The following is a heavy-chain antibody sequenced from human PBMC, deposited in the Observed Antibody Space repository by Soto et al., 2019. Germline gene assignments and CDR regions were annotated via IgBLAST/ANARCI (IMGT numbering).Heavy chain of an antibody. J-gene: IGHJ4*02. CDR1: GFTFNSYA. CDR3: AKHPRPYYYGSGSYFDF. V-gene: IGHV3-23*01. Sequence: GGSLRLSCAASGFTFNSYAMSWVRQAPGKGLEWVSGISDSGGSTYYPDSVKGRFAISRDNSKNTVYLKMNSLRAEDTAVYYCAKHPRPYYYGSGSYFDFWGQGTLVTVSS. CDR2: ISDSGGST. D-gene: IGHD3-10*01.